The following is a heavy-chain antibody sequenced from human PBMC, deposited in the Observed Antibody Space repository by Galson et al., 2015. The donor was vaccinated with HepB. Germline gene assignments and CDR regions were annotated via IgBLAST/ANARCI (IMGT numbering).Heavy chain of an antibody. V-gene: IGHV1-69*02. CDR3: ARVVPGGGNGPWYSDL. CDR2: IIPILGIA. J-gene: IGHJ2*01. D-gene: IGHD4-23*01. Sequence: SVKVSCKASGGTFSSYTISWVRQAPGQGLEWMGRIIPILGIANYAQKFQGRVTITADKPTSTAYMELSSLRSEDTAVYYSARVVPGGGNGPWYSDLWGRGTLVTVSS. CDR1: GGTFSSYT.